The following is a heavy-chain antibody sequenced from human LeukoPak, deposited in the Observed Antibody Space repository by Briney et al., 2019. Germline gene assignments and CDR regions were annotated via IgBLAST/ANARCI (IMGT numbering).Heavy chain of an antibody. V-gene: IGHV1-18*01. CDR1: GYTFTSYG. CDR3: AREKAYCGGDCYSVFDY. CDR2: ISAYNGST. D-gene: IGHD2-21*02. J-gene: IGHJ4*02. Sequence: ASVKVSCKASGYTFTSYGISWVRQAPGQGLEWMGWISAYNGSTNYAQKLQGRVTMTTDTSTSTAYMELRSLRSDDTAVYYCAREKAYCGGDCYSVFDYWGQGTLVTVSS.